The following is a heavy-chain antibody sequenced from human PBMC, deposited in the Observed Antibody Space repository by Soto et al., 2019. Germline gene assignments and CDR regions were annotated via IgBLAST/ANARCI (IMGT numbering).Heavy chain of an antibody. V-gene: IGHV1-24*01. D-gene: IGHD6-13*01. CDR1: GYTLTELS. CDR2: FDPEDGET. CDR3: ATDVRIAAAGTPETYYYYGMDV. Sequence: ASVKVSCKVSGYTLTELSMHWVRQAPGKGLEWMGGFDPEDGETIYAQKFQGRVTMTEDTSTDTAYMELSSLRSEDTAVYYCATDVRIAAAGTPETYYYYGMDVWGQGTTVTVSS. J-gene: IGHJ6*02.